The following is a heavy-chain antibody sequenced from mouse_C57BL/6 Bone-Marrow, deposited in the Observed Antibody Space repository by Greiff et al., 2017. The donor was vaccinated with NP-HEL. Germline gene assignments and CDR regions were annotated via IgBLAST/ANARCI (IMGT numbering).Heavy chain of an antibody. J-gene: IGHJ2*01. Sequence: EVHLVESGPVLVKPGASVKLSCKASGYTFTDYYMNWVQQSHGKSLEWIGVINPYNGGTSYNQKFKGKATLTVDKSSSTDYMELNSLTSEDSAVYYCARGLRYYGSSFYFDYWGQGTTLTVSS. D-gene: IGHD1-1*01. CDR3: ARGLRYYGSSFYFDY. CDR1: GYTFTDYY. V-gene: IGHV1-19*01. CDR2: INPYNGGT.